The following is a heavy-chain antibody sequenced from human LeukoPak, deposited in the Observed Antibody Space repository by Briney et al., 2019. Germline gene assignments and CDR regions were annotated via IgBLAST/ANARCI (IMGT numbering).Heavy chain of an antibody. Sequence: PSETLSLTCSVSGHSISSGYYWGWIRQPPGKGLEWIGTMYHRGSTYYNPSLKSRVTMSGDTSKNHFSLKVSSVIAADAAVYYCARHRGDNSNPRYYFYYMDVWGKGTTVTVSS. V-gene: IGHV4-38-2*01. J-gene: IGHJ6*03. D-gene: IGHD4-11*01. CDR1: GHSISSGYY. CDR2: MYHRGST. CDR3: ARHRGDNSNPRYYFYYMDV.